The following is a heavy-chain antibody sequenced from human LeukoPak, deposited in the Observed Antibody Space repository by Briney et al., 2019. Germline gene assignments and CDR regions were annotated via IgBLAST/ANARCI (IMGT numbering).Heavy chain of an antibody. Sequence: GGSLRLSCAASDFTFSSCNMNWLRQAPGKGLEWLSYISASSTAIYYADSVRGRFTISRDNAKNSLYLQMNSLRDEDTAVYYCAKDQGGAAALFWFDPWGQGTLVTVSS. J-gene: IGHJ5*02. D-gene: IGHD6-13*01. CDR2: ISASSTAI. CDR3: AKDQGGAAALFWFDP. V-gene: IGHV3-48*02. CDR1: DFTFSSCN.